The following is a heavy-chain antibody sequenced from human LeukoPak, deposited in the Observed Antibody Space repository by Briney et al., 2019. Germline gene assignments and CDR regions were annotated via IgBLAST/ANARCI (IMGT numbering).Heavy chain of an antibody. CDR1: GFTFDDYG. D-gene: IGHD6-19*01. J-gene: IGHJ4*02. Sequence: GGSLRLSCAASGFTFDDYGMSWVRQAPGKGLEWVSGVNWSGGSTGYADSVEGRFTISRDNAKNSLYLQMNSLRADDTALYYCARGTQQWLAPFDYWGQGTLVTVSS. CDR3: ARGTQQWLAPFDY. V-gene: IGHV3-20*04. CDR2: VNWSGGST.